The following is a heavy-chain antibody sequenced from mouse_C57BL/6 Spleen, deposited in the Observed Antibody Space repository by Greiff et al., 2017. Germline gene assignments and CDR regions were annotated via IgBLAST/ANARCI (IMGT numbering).Heavy chain of an antibody. CDR2: IWSGGST. V-gene: IGHV2-2*01. J-gene: IGHJ2*01. D-gene: IGHD3-3*01. Sequence: VQLQQSGPGLVQPSQSLSITCTVSGFSLTSYGVHWVRQSPGKGLEWLGVIWSGGSTDYNAAFISRLSISKDNSKSQVVFKMNSLQADDTAIYYCARGAGFDDWGQGTTLTVSS. CDR3: ARGAGFDD. CDR1: GFSLTSYG.